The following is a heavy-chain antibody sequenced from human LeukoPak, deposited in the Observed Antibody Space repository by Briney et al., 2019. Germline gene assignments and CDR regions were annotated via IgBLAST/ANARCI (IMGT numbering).Heavy chain of an antibody. Sequence: KPGGSLRLSCAASGFTFSSYAMSWVRQAPGKGLEWVSVIYSGGSTYYADSVKGRFTISRDNSKNTLYLQMNSLRAEDTAVYYCARDPWGGGEWLPMLGGDYYYYGMDVWGQGTTVTVSS. CDR3: ARDPWGGGEWLPMLGGDYYYYGMDV. D-gene: IGHD3-3*01. J-gene: IGHJ6*02. V-gene: IGHV3-66*01. CDR1: GFTFSSYA. CDR2: IYSGGST.